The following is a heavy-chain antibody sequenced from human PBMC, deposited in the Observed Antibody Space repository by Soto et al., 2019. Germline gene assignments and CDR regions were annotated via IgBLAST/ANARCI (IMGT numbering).Heavy chain of an antibody. CDR2: IIPIFGTA. D-gene: IGHD2-15*01. Sequence: GASVKVSCKASGGTFSSYAISWVRQAPGQGLEWMGGIIPIFGTANYAQKFQGRVTITADESKSTAYMELSSLRSEDTAVYYCARGRSHRRRLGLYYYYGMDVWGQGTTVTVSS. CDR1: GGTFSSYA. J-gene: IGHJ6*02. CDR3: ARGRSHRRRLGLYYYYGMDV. V-gene: IGHV1-69*13.